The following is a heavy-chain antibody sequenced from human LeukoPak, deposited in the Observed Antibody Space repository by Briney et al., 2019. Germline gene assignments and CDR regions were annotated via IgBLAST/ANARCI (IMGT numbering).Heavy chain of an antibody. D-gene: IGHD6-19*01. CDR1: GDSLSSGSYY. CDR2: IYYSGST. J-gene: IGHJ4*01. V-gene: IGHV4-39*01. CDR3: ARNSSGWSFDY. Sequence: SETLSLTCTVSGDSLSSGSYYWGWARQPPGKDREWIGSIYYSGSTHYNPSLKSRVTISVNTSKKQFSLTLSPVIAADTAVYYCARNSSGWSFDYWGQGTLVTVSS.